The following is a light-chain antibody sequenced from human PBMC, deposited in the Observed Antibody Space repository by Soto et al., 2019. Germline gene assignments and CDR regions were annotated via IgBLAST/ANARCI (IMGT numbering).Light chain of an antibody. V-gene: IGKV1-5*01. J-gene: IGKJ1*01. CDR3: QQYNRSPWT. Sequence: DIQMTQSPSPLSASIADRVNITCRASRSISNWLAWYQQKPGTAPKVLIYHASNLQSGVPSRFSGSGSGTEFTLTISSLQPDDFATYYCQQYNRSPWTFGQGTKVDIK. CDR1: RSISNW. CDR2: HAS.